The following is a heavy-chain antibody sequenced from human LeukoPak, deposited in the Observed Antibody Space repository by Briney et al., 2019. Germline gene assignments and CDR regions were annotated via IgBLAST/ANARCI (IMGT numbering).Heavy chain of an antibody. CDR1: GGSISSSNW. CDR3: ARGGYSYGNDY. V-gene: IGHV4-4*02. CDR2: IYHSGST. Sequence: SETLSLTCAVSGGSISSSNWWSWVRQPPGKGLEWIGEIYHSGSTNYNPSLKSRVTIPVDKSKNQFSLKLSSVTAADTAVYYCARGGYSYGNDYWGQGTLVTVSS. J-gene: IGHJ4*02. D-gene: IGHD5-18*01.